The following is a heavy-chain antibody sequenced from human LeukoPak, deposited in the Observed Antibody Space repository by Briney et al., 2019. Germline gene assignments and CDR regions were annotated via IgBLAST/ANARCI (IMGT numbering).Heavy chain of an antibody. Sequence: ASVKVSCKVSGYTLTELSMHWVRQAPGKGLEWMGGFDPEDGETIYAQKFQGRVTMTEDTSTDTAYMELSSLRSEDTAVYYCATGLGWAGQGNWSDPWGQGTLVTVSS. D-gene: IGHD6-19*01. J-gene: IGHJ5*02. CDR1: GYTLTELS. V-gene: IGHV1-24*01. CDR2: FDPEDGET. CDR3: ATGLGWAGQGNWSDP.